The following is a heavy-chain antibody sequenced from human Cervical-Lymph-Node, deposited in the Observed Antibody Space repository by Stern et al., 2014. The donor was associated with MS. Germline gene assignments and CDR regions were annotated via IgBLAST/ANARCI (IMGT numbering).Heavy chain of an antibody. CDR3: ARDFSVGVAIFGVVNWFDP. J-gene: IGHJ5*02. CDR1: GHTFSSHG. D-gene: IGHD3-3*02. Sequence: VQLVQPGAELRKPGASVKVACKASGHTFSSHGISWVRQAPGQGLEWMGLITFYNGKTKYAEKVKDRVIMTIDRSTNTAYMELRSLRSDDTAVYYCARDFSVGVAIFGVVNWFDPWGQGTLVTVSS. CDR2: ITFYNGKT. V-gene: IGHV1-18*04.